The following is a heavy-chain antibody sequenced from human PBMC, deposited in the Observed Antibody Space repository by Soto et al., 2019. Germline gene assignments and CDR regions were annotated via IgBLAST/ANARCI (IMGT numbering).Heavy chain of an antibody. Sequence: QITLKESGPTLVKPTQTLTLTCTFSGFSLSTSGVGVGWIRQPPGKALEWLALIYWNDDKRYSPSQKSRLTITKDTSKNQVVLTMTNMDPVETATYYCAHRLPDTAMGHLYYYYGMDVWGQGTTVTVSS. D-gene: IGHD5-18*01. CDR2: IYWNDDK. J-gene: IGHJ6*02. CDR1: GFSLSTSGVG. CDR3: AHRLPDTAMGHLYYYYGMDV. V-gene: IGHV2-5*01.